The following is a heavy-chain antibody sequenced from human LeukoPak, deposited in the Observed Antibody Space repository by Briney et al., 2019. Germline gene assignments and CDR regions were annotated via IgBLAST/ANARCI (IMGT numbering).Heavy chain of an antibody. J-gene: IGHJ4*02. CDR2: SSGSGENT. Sequence: PGGSLRLSCAASGFTFSSYTMNWVRQAPGKGLEWVSSSSGSGENTHYADSVKGRFTISRDNSRNTLYLQMNSLRAEDTAVYYCAKDGSSWGSYFHYWGQGILVTVSS. CDR1: GFTFSSYT. V-gene: IGHV3-23*01. D-gene: IGHD3-16*01. CDR3: AKDGSSWGSYFHY.